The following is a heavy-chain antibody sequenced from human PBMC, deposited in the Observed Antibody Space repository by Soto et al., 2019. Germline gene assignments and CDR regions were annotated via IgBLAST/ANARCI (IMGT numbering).Heavy chain of an antibody. J-gene: IGHJ4*02. V-gene: IGHV5-51*01. Sequence: GESLKISCKGSGYSFTSYWIGWVRQMPGKGLEWMGIIYPGDSDTRYSPSFQGQVTISADKSISTAYLQWSSLKASDTAMYYCARRRDDILTGYYYFDYWGQGTLVTVSS. D-gene: IGHD3-9*01. CDR3: ARRRDDILTGYYYFDY. CDR2: IYPGDSDT. CDR1: GYSFTSYW.